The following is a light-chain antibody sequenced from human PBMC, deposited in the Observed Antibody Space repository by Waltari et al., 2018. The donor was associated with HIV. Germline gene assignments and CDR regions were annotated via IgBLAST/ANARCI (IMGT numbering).Light chain of an antibody. V-gene: IGKV4-1*01. Sequence: DIVLTQSPDSLTVSLGERATINCKASQSILFSTTNSNYLAWYQQKPGHPPKLLISWASGRRSGVPDRFSGDGSGTDFTLTITSLQAEDVAVYYCQQYYSHPRTFGQGTKLEI. CDR1: QSILFSTTNSNY. J-gene: IGKJ2*01. CDR3: QQYYSHPRT. CDR2: WAS.